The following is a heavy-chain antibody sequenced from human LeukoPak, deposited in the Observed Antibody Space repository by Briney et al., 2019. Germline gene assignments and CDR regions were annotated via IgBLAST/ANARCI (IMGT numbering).Heavy chain of an antibody. V-gene: IGHV3-23*01. CDR1: GFTFSTYA. D-gene: IGHD6-19*01. Sequence: PGGSLRLSCPASGFTFSTYAMSWVRQAPGKGLKWVSTISDSGANTYYADSVRGRFTISRDNSKNTLYLQKNSLRADDTAIYYCAKSMTLQWRGFFDLWGRGAHVTVSS. CDR2: ISDSGANT. CDR3: AKSMTLQWRGFFDL. J-gene: IGHJ2*01.